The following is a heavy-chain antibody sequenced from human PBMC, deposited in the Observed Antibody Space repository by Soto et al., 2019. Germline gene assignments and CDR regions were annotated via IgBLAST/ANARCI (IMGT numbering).Heavy chain of an antibody. J-gene: IGHJ6*02. Sequence: QVQLVESGGGVVQPGKSLRLSCVASGFTFSSYGMHLVRQAPGKGLECVALISYDGNNKYYGDSVKGRFTIFRDNSKNPLFLQMNSLRAEDTAVYFCAKDIEEVVYYYGMDFWRHGTTVTVSS. CDR1: GFTFSSYG. CDR3: AKDIEEVVYYYGMDF. CDR2: ISYDGNNK. D-gene: IGHD1-26*01. V-gene: IGHV3-30*18.